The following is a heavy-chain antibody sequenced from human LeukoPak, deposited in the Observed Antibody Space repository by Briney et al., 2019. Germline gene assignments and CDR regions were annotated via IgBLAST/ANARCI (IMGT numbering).Heavy chain of an antibody. J-gene: IGHJ4*02. V-gene: IGHV4-59*08. CDR2: IYYSGST. CDR3: ARQGYSSGWFDY. D-gene: IGHD6-19*01. CDR1: GGSISSYY. Sequence: SQTLSLTCTVSGGSISSYYWSWIRQPPGKGLEWIGYIYYSGSTNYNPSLKSRVTISVDTSKNQFSLKLSSVTAADTAVYYCARQGYSSGWFDYWGQGTLVTVSS.